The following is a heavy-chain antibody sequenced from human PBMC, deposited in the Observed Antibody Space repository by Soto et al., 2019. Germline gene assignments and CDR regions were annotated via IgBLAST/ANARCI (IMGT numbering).Heavy chain of an antibody. Sequence: PGGSLRLSCAASGFTFSSYGMHWVRQAPGKGLEWVAVISYDGSNKYYADSVKGRFTISRDNSNNTLYLQMNSLRAEDTAVYYCAKDPAVAGNYYYGMDVWGQGTTVTVSS. V-gene: IGHV3-30*18. CDR3: AKDPAVAGNYYYGMDV. CDR1: GFTFSSYG. J-gene: IGHJ6*02. CDR2: ISYDGSNK. D-gene: IGHD6-19*01.